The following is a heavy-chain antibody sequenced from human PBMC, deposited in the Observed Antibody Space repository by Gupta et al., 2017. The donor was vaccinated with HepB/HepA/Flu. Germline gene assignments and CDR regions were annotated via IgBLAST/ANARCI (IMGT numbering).Heavy chain of an antibody. V-gene: IGHV4-39*01. CDR3: ARSYSSITIFGVVIPPPFDP. D-gene: IGHD3-3*01. CDR1: GGSISSSSYY. Sequence: QLQLQESGPGLVKPSETLSLTCTVSGGSISSSSYYWGWIRQPPGKGLEWIGSIYYSGSTYYNPSLKSRVTISVDTSKNQFSLKLSSVTAADTAVYYCARSYSSITIFGVVIPPPFDPWGQGTLVTVSS. J-gene: IGHJ5*02. CDR2: IYYSGST.